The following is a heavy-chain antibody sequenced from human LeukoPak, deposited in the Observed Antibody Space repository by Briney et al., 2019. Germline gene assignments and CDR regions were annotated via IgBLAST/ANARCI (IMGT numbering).Heavy chain of an antibody. CDR2: ISTSGST. D-gene: IGHD4-17*01. CDR1: GGSITSGSYF. J-gene: IGHJ6*03. CDR3: ARVVRSVTTHYYYYYYMDV. V-gene: IGHV4-61*02. Sequence: PSETLSLTCTVSGGSITSGSYFWSWIRQPAGKGLEWIGRISTSGSTNYNPSLKSRVTISVDTSNKHFSLQLSSLTAADTAVYYCARVVRSVTTHYYYYYYMDVWGKGTTVTISS.